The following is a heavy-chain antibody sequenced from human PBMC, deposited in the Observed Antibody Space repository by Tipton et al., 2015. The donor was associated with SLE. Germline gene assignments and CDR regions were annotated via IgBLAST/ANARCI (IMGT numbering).Heavy chain of an antibody. D-gene: IGHD4-23*01. J-gene: IGHJ4*02. CDR3: ARSVGPLDY. Sequence: SLRLSCAASGFTFSSYRMNWVRQAPGKGLEWVSYFAYTGSPIYYADSVKGRFTISRDNAKNSLHLQMNSLKAEDTAVYYCARSVGPLDYWGQGTLVTVSS. CDR2: FAYTGSPI. V-gene: IGHV3-48*01. CDR1: GFTFSSYR.